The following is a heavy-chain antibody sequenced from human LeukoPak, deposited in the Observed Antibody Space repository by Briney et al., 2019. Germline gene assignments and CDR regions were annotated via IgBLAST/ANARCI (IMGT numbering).Heavy chain of an antibody. J-gene: IGHJ4*02. CDR3: ARDDDFWSGPYGVLDY. D-gene: IGHD3-3*01. Sequence: PGRSLRLSCAASGFTFSSYAMHWVRQAPGKGLEWVAVISYDGGNKYYADSVKGRFTISRDNSKNTLYLQMNSLRAEDTAVYYCARDDDFWSGPYGVLDYWGQGTLVTVSS. CDR1: GFTFSSYA. V-gene: IGHV3-30-3*01. CDR2: ISYDGGNK.